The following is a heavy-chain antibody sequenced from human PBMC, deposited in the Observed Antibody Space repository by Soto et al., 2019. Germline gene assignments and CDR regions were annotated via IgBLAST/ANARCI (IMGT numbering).Heavy chain of an antibody. D-gene: IGHD5-12*01. V-gene: IGHV4-34*01. CDR2: ISHSGRT. Sequence: QVQLLQSGAGLLKPSETLSLTCAVSGASFSDFYCSWIRQSPGKGLEWIGEISHSGRTNYNPSLKSRVTISVDTSKNQFSLRLTSVTAADTAVYYCAREGGATDNWFAPWGQGPLVIVSS. CDR1: GASFSDFY. CDR3: AREGGATDNWFAP. J-gene: IGHJ5*02.